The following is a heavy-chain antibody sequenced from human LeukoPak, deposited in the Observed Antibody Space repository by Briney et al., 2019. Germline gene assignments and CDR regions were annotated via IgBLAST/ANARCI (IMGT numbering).Heavy chain of an antibody. CDR2: IYTSGST. CDR1: GGSISSGSYY. Sequence: ASQTLSLTCTVSGGSISSGSYYWSWIRQPAGKGLEWIGRIYTSGSTNYNPSPKSRVTISVDTSKNQFSLKLSSVTAADTAVYYCARFVKPYYFDYWGQGTLVTVSS. J-gene: IGHJ4*02. V-gene: IGHV4-61*02. CDR3: ARFVKPYYFDY.